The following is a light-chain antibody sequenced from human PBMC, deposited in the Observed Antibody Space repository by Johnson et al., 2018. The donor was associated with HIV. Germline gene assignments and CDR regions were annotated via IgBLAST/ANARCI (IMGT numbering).Light chain of an antibody. Sequence: QSVLTQPPSVSAAPGQKVTISCSGSSSNIGDNYVSWYQQLPGTAPKLLIYENNKRPSGIPARFSGSKSGTSATLGITGLQTGDAADYYCVTLDSRLSAGGVFGTGTQVTVL. CDR3: VTLDSRLSAGGV. CDR1: SSNIGDNY. V-gene: IGLV1-51*02. CDR2: ENN. J-gene: IGLJ1*01.